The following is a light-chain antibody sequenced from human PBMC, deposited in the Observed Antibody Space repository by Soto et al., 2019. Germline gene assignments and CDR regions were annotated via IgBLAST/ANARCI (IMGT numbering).Light chain of an antibody. CDR2: VAS. CDR3: QQYYEFPLT. Sequence: AIRMTQSPSSLAASPGDRVTITFRASQDISSYLARYQQKPGKDPNLLIYVASTLQSGVPSRFSGSGSGTDFTLTISRLQSEDFATYYCQQYYEFPLTFGGGTRWIS. V-gene: IGKV1-8*01. J-gene: IGKJ4*01. CDR1: QDISSY.